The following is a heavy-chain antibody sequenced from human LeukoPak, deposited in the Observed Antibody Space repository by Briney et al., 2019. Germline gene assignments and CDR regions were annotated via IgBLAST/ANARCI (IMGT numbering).Heavy chain of an antibody. D-gene: IGHD3-10*01. CDR2: IYSGGST. CDR1: GFTFSSYS. V-gene: IGHV3-66*01. CDR3: ARGTVTMVDY. J-gene: IGHJ4*02. Sequence: PGGSLRLSCVASGFTFSSYSMHWVRQAPGRGLEWVSVIYSGGSTYYADSVKGRFTISRDNSKNTLFLQMNSLRAGDTAVYYCARGTVTMVDYWGQGTLVTVSS.